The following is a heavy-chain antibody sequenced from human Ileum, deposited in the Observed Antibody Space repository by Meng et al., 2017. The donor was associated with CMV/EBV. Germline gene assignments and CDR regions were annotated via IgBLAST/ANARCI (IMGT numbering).Heavy chain of an antibody. CDR2: ISFDGSNQ. V-gene: IGHV3-30*04. CDR1: GFTFREYS. CDR3: AREGGRQVGYRSYGMDV. D-gene: IGHD2-2*02. Sequence: GGPLRLSCVGAGFTFREYSIHWVRQAPGKAPEWVALISFDGSNQYSADSAKGRFTVSRDNSQNTLFLQMNGLRAEDTAVYYCAREGGRQVGYRSYGMDVWGQGTTVTVSS. J-gene: IGHJ6*02.